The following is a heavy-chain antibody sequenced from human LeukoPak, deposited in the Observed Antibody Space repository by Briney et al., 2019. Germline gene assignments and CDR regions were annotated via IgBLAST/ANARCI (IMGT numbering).Heavy chain of an antibody. CDR1: GFTFSSYG. CDR3: ARDGHSPLYYYGMDV. Sequence: GGSLRLSCAASGFTFSSYGMHWVRQAPGKGLEWVAVIWYDGSNKYYADSVKGRFTISRDNSKNTLYLQMNSLRAEDTAVYYCARDGHSPLYYYGMDVWGQGTTVTVSS. CDR2: IWYDGSNK. V-gene: IGHV3-33*01. J-gene: IGHJ6*02.